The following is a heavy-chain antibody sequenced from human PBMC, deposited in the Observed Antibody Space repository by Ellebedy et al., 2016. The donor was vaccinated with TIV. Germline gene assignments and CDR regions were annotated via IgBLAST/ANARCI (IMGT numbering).Heavy chain of an antibody. CDR3: SIAVDGTTWFDP. J-gene: IGHJ5*02. CDR2: IHPADSHT. Sequence: PGGSLRLSCKGSGYSFTTRWIGWARQMPGKGLEWVGIIHPADSHTKYSPSFQGQVTISADKSISTAYLQLSNLKASDTAIYYCSIAVDGTTWFDPWGQGTLVTVSS. CDR1: GYSFTTRW. D-gene: IGHD5-24*01. V-gene: IGHV5-51*01.